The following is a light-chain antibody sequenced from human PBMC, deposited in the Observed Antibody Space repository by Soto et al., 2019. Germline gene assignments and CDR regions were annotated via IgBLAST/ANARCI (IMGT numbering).Light chain of an antibody. V-gene: IGKV3-20*01. CDR2: VAS. CDR3: QQYGNSPWT. J-gene: IGKJ1*01. Sequence: EIVLTQSPGTLSLSPGERATLSCRASQSVSSSYLAWYQQKPGQAPRLLIYVASSRATGIPDRFSGSGSGTDXTLTISRLEPEDFAVYYCQQYGNSPWTFGQGTKVEIK. CDR1: QSVSSSY.